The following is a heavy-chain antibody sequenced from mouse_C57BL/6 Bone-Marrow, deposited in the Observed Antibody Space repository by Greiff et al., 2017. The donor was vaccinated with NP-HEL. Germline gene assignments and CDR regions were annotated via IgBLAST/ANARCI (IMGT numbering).Heavy chain of an antibody. Sequence: DAGGGLVQPKGSLKLSCAASGFSFNTYAMNWVRQAPGKGLEWVARVRSKSNNYATYYADSLKDRFTISRDDSESMLYLQMNNLKTEDTAMYYCVRQGYDGYYLDYWGQGTTLTVSS. D-gene: IGHD2-3*01. CDR1: GFSFNTYA. CDR2: VRSKSNNYAT. J-gene: IGHJ2*01. V-gene: IGHV10-1*01. CDR3: VRQGYDGYYLDY.